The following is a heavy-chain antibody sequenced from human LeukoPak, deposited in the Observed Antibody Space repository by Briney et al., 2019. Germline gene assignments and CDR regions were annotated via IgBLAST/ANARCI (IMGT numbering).Heavy chain of an antibody. D-gene: IGHD6-13*01. CDR2: INPNSGNT. V-gene: IGHV1-8*02. CDR3: ARGVTRHSSSCGY. Sequence: ASVKVSCKASGYTFTGYYMHWVRQAPGQGLEWMGWINPNSGNTGYAQKFQGRVTMTRNTSISTAYMELSSLRSEDTAVYYCARGVTRHSSSCGYWGQGTLVTISS. CDR1: GYTFTGYY. J-gene: IGHJ4*02.